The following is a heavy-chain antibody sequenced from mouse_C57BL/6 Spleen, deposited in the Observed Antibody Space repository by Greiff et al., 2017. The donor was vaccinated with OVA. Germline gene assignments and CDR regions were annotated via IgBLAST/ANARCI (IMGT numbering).Heavy chain of an antibody. V-gene: IGHV1-52*01. CDR3: ARSGGEGITTVAGYFDY. CDR2: IDPSDSET. Sequence: QVQLQQPGAELVRPGSSVKLSCKASGYTFTSYWMHWVKQRPIQGLEWIGNIDPSDSETHYNQKFKDKATLTVDKSSSTAYMQLSSLTSEDSAVYYCARSGGEGITTVAGYFDYWGQGTTLTVSS. J-gene: IGHJ2*01. CDR1: GYTFTSYW. D-gene: IGHD1-1*01.